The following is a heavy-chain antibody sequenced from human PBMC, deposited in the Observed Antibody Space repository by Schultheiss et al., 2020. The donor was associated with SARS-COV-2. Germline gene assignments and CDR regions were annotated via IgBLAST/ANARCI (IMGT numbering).Heavy chain of an antibody. V-gene: IGHV3-23*01. J-gene: IGHJ4*02. Sequence: GGSLRLSCAASGFTFSSYAMHWVRQAPGKGLEWVSAISGSGGSTYYADSVKGRFTISRDNSKNTLYLQMSSLRAEDTAVYYCARGGGLLRFHFDYWGQGTLVTVSS. D-gene: IGHD3-3*01. CDR2: ISGSGGST. CDR3: ARGGGLLRFHFDY. CDR1: GFTFSSYA.